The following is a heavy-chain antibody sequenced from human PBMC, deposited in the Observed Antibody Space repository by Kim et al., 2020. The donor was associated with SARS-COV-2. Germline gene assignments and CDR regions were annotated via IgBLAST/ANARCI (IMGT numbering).Heavy chain of an antibody. D-gene: IGHD4-17*01. V-gene: IGHV3-21*01. Sequence: GGSLRLSCAASGFTFSSYSMNWVRQAPGKGLEWVSSISSSSSYIYYADSVKGRFTISRDNAKNSLYLQMNSLRAEDTAVYYCARDDGDYGGGYYYYYGMDVWGQGTTVTVSS. CDR2: ISSSSSYI. J-gene: IGHJ6*02. CDR3: ARDDGDYGGGYYYYYGMDV. CDR1: GFTFSSYS.